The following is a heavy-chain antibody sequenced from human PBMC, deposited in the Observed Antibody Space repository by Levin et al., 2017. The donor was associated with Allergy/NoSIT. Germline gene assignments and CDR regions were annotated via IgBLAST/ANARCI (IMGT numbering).Heavy chain of an antibody. D-gene: IGHD2-2*01. J-gene: IGHJ5*02. CDR3: ARLGYCSTTKCKGDWFDP. CDR1: GFAFSDYY. V-gene: IGHV3-11*01. Sequence: GGSLRLSCAASGFAFSDYYMSWIRQAPGKGLEWVSYIGRSGGDIYYADSVKGRFTVSRDNAKNSLYLQMNSLRSEDTAVYYCARLGYCSTTKCKGDWFDPWGQGTLVTVSS. CDR2: IGRSGGDI.